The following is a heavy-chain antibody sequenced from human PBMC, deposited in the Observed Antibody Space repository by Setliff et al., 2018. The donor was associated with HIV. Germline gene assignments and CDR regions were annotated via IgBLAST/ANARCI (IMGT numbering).Heavy chain of an antibody. V-gene: IGHV1-8*01. J-gene: IGHJ4*02. CDR1: GHTFTSYD. Sequence: GASVKVSCKASGHTFTSYDINWVRQATGRGLEWMGWMNPNSCNTGYAQKFQGRVTMTRNTSISTAYMELSSLRSEDSAVYYCASSWSRVPYYFDYWGQGTLVTVSS. D-gene: IGHD6-13*01. CDR2: MNPNSCNT. CDR3: ASSWSRVPYYFDY.